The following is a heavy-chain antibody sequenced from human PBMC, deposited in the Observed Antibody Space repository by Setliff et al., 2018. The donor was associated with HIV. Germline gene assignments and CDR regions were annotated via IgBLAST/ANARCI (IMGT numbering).Heavy chain of an antibody. D-gene: IGHD3-22*01. V-gene: IGHV4-61*09. CDR1: GDSISSGSHY. Sequence: SETLSLTCTVSGDSISSGSHYWSWIRQPAGKGLEWIGHIYTGGNANYNPSLQSRVTISVDTSKNQFSLMLGSMTAADTAVYYCARAPTDYYDSSGFLLVDKIYYYYYGMDVWGQGTTVTVSS. J-gene: IGHJ6*02. CDR3: ARAPTDYYDSSGFLLVDKIYYYYYGMDV. CDR2: IYTGGNA.